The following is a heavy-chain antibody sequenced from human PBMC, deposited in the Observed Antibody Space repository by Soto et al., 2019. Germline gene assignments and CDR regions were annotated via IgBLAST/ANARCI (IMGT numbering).Heavy chain of an antibody. CDR1: GLTFSSNA. J-gene: IGHJ4*02. CDR3: AKLINSDSDY. D-gene: IGHD4-4*01. CDR2: INGNGGNT. Sequence: GGSLGLSCAASGLTFSSNAMSWVRQAPGKGLEWVSSINGNGGNTNYAESVKGRFTISRDNSKSTLYLQMDSLRAEDTAVYYCAKLINSDSDYWGQGTLVTVSS. V-gene: IGHV3-23*01.